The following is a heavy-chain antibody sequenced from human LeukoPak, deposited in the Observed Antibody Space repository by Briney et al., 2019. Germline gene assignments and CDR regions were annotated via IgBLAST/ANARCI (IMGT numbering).Heavy chain of an antibody. Sequence: PSETLSLTCTVSGGSISSSSYYWGWIRQPPGKGLEWIGSIYYSGSTYYNPSLKSRVTISVDTSKNQFSLKLSSVTAADTAVYYCARYSVDPSPFDPWGQGTLVTVSS. D-gene: IGHD4-23*01. CDR3: ARYSVDPSPFDP. CDR1: GGSISSSSYY. J-gene: IGHJ5*02. V-gene: IGHV4-39*07. CDR2: IYYSGST.